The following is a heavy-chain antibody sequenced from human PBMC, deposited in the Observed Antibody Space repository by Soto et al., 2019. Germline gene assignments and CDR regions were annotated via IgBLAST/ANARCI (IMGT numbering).Heavy chain of an antibody. CDR1: GFTLSGYA. D-gene: IGHD6-6*01. CDR3: ARRARPDFYYMDV. V-gene: IGHV3-64*01. J-gene: IGHJ6*03. Sequence: GRSLRLSCAASGFTLSGYAMDWVRQAPGEGLEYVSGISSNGVGTYYANSVQGRFTISRDNSKNTVYLQMGSLRPEDMAVYYCARRARPDFYYMDVWGKGTTVTVSS. CDR2: ISSNGVGT.